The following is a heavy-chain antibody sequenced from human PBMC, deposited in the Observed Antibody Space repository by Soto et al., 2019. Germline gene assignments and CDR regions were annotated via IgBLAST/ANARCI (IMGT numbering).Heavy chain of an antibody. CDR2: IIPIFGTA. V-gene: IGHV1-69*13. Sequence: ASVKVSCKASGGTFSSYAISWVRHAPGQGLEWMGGIIPIFGTANYAQKFQGRVTITADESTSTAYMELSSLRSEDTAVYYCARTKSPTRYYYDSSGPFDYWGQGTLVTVSS. D-gene: IGHD3-22*01. J-gene: IGHJ4*02. CDR1: GGTFSSYA. CDR3: ARTKSPTRYYYDSSGPFDY.